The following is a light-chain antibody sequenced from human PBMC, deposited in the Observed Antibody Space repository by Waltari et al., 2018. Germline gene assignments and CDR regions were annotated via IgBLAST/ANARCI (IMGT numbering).Light chain of an antibody. Sequence: QSALTQPPSASGSPGQSVTISCTGTSSDAGGYNSVSWYQQHPGKSPKLMIYEVSKRPSGVPDRFSGSKSGNTASLTVSGLQAEDEADYYCSSYAGSKNYVFGTGTKVTVL. V-gene: IGLV2-8*01. CDR1: SSDAGGYNS. CDR3: SSYAGSKNYV. J-gene: IGLJ1*01. CDR2: EVS.